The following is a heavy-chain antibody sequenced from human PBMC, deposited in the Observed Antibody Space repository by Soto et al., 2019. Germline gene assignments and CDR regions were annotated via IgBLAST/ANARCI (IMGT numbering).Heavy chain of an antibody. D-gene: IGHD2-2*01. Sequence: GGSLRLSCAASGFTFSDYYMSWIRQAPGKGLEWVSYISSSGSTIYYADSVKGRFTISRDNAKNSLYLQMNSLRAEDTAVYYCARDAHPGVVVPAAMVGDYGMDVWGQGTTVTVSS. CDR2: ISSSGSTI. J-gene: IGHJ6*02. CDR1: GFTFSDYY. CDR3: ARDAHPGVVVPAAMVGDYGMDV. V-gene: IGHV3-11*01.